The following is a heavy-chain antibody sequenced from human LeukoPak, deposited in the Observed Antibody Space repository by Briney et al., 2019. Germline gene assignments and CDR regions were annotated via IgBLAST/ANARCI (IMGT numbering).Heavy chain of an antibody. CDR1: GFTFSSYW. Sequence: GGSLRLSCAASGFTFSSYWMHWVRQAPGKGLVWVSRINTDGRITNYADSVKGRFTISRDNAKNTLFLQMNSLRAEDTAVYYCAKGQGVGPYSSSWYADYWGQGTLVTVSS. CDR2: INTDGRIT. D-gene: IGHD6-13*01. J-gene: IGHJ4*02. V-gene: IGHV3-74*01. CDR3: AKGQGVGPYSSSWYADY.